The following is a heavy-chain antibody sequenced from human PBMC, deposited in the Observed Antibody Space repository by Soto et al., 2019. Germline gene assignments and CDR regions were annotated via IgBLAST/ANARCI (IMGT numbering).Heavy chain of an antibody. Sequence: QVQLQESGPGLVKPSQTLSLTCTVSGGSISSGGYYWSWIRQHPGKGLEWIGYIYYSGSTYYNPSLKSRVTMSVDTSKNQFSLKLSSVTAAETAVYYCGRGSGGSSDLAFDIWGQGTMVTVSS. V-gene: IGHV4-31*03. J-gene: IGHJ3*02. D-gene: IGHD2-15*01. CDR2: IYYSGST. CDR1: GGSISSGGYY. CDR3: GRGSGGSSDLAFDI.